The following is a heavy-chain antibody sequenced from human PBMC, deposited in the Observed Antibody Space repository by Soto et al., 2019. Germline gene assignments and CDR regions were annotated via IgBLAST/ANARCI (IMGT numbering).Heavy chain of an antibody. V-gene: IGHV1-46*01. CDR3: ARGTPSSTRLGWLDP. CDR2: IDPRGGST. D-gene: IGHD2-2*01. J-gene: IGHJ5*02. CDR1: GYTFISYY. Sequence: QVQLVQSGAEVKKPGASVKVSCKASGYTFISYYIHWVRQAPGQGLELMGIIDPRGGSTTYVQKFQGRVTMTTDTFTTTVYMELSSLRSEDTAIYYCARGTPSSTRLGWLDPWGQGTLVTVSS.